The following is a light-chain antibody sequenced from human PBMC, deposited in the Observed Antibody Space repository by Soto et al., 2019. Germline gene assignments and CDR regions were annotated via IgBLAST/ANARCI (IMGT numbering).Light chain of an antibody. J-gene: IGKJ1*01. Sequence: AIQMTQSPSSLSASVGDRVTITCRASQGIRNDLGWYQQKPGNAPKLLIYGAFNLQTGVPSRFSGSGFGTDFTLTISSLQPEDVATYYCQKYNSAPPTFGQGTKVDIK. V-gene: IGKV1-6*01. CDR1: QGIRND. CDR3: QKYNSAPPT. CDR2: GAF.